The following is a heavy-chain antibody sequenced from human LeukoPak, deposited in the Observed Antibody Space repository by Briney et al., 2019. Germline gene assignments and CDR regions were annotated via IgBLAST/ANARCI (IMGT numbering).Heavy chain of an antibody. V-gene: IGHV1-18*01. Sequence: ASVKVSCKASGYSFTNYGITWVRQAPGQGLEWMGWISPYNGNTNYAQKLQGRVTMTRDTSTSTAYMELRSLRSDDTAVYYCARVSDYSSTWYGDWFDPWGQGTLVTVSS. CDR1: GYSFTNYG. D-gene: IGHD6-13*01. CDR2: ISPYNGNT. J-gene: IGHJ5*02. CDR3: ARVSDYSSTWYGDWFDP.